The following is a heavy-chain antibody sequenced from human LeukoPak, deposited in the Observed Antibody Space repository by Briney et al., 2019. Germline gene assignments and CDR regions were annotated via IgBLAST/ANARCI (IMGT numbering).Heavy chain of an antibody. Sequence: GASVKVSCKASGYTFTGYYLHWVRQAPGQGLEWMGWISPNSGGTNSAQKFQGRVTLTRDMSISTVYMELRSLTSDDTAIFYCARGRSGSYYEAFYFDYWGQGTLVTVSS. D-gene: IGHD3-10*01. CDR1: GYTFTGYY. CDR2: ISPNSGGT. J-gene: IGHJ4*02. CDR3: ARGRSGSYYEAFYFDY. V-gene: IGHV1-2*02.